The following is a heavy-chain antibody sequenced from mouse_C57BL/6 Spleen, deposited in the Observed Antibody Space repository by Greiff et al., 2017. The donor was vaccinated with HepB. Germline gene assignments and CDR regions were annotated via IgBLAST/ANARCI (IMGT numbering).Heavy chain of an antibody. CDR2: IYWDDDK. J-gene: IGHJ2*01. CDR3: ARSQGLPFFDY. Sequence: ESGPGILQSSQTLSLTCSFSGFSLSTSGMGVSWIRQPSGKGLEWLAHIYWDDDKRYNPSLKSRLTISKDTSRNQVFLKITSVDTADTATYYCARSQGLPFFDYWGQGTTLTVSS. V-gene: IGHV8-12*01. CDR1: GFSLSTSGMG. D-gene: IGHD2-4*01.